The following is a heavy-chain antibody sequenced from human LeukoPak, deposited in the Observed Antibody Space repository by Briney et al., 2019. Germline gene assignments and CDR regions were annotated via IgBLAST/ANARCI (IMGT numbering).Heavy chain of an antibody. Sequence: GGSLRLSCAASGFIFSNYHMNWVRQAPGKGLEWVSSISSSSRYIYYADSVKGRFTISRDNAKNSLYLQMNSLRAEDTAVYYCVRAVPAAILGAFDIWGQGTMVTVSS. V-gene: IGHV3-21*01. J-gene: IGHJ3*02. CDR2: ISSSSRYI. CDR1: GFIFSNYH. D-gene: IGHD2-2*02. CDR3: VRAVPAAILGAFDI.